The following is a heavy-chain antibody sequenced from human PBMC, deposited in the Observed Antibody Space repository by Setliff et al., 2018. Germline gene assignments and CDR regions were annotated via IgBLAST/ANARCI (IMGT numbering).Heavy chain of an antibody. CDR2: IQTSGTT. V-gene: IGHV4-61*09. CDR1: GGSISSGNYY. CDR3: AREDGSGSYYATEYFQH. D-gene: IGHD3-10*01. Sequence: PSETLSLTCTVSGGSISSGNYYWSWIRQPAGKGLEWIGHIQTSGTTNYNPSLKSRVTISVDTSKNQFSLKLSAVTAADTAVYFCAREDGSGSYYATEYFQHWGQGTLVTVSS. J-gene: IGHJ1*01.